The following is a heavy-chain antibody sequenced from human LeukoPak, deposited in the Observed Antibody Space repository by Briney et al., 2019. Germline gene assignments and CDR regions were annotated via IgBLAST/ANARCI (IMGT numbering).Heavy chain of an antibody. V-gene: IGHV4-59*01. D-gene: IGHD3-22*01. J-gene: IGHJ3*02. CDR3: VRGNYDNRGYSNAFDI. CDR1: GASISSSY. Sequence: PSETLSLTCTVSGASISSSYRSWIRQPQGKTLEWLGYIYYNGNTNSNPSLKSRVTISADTSKNQFSLKLSSVTAADTAIYYCVRGNYDNRGYSNAFDIWGQGTMVTVSS. CDR2: IYYNGNT.